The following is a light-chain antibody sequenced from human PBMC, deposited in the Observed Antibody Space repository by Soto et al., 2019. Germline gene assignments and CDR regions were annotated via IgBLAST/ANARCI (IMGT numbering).Light chain of an antibody. V-gene: IGKV1-39*01. CDR2: ASS. CDR1: QSISKY. CDR3: QQCYRTLVST. J-gene: IGKJ2*01. Sequence: DIQMTQSPSSLSASVGDRVTITCRASQSISKYLNWYQQKPGKAPKLLIFASSSLQSVVPSRFSGSGSGTDFTINISSLQPEDFATYYCQQCYRTLVSTFVQGTKLEIK.